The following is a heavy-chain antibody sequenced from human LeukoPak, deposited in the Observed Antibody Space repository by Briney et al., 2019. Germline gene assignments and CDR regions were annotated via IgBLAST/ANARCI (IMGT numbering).Heavy chain of an antibody. CDR3: ARVRDGDYCDY. V-gene: IGHV4-38-2*01. D-gene: IGHD4-17*01. Sequence: SETLSLTCVVSGSSISSVYSWGSIRQTPGKGLEWIGSIYHSGSTYYKPSLKSRVTISVDTSKNQFSLKLTSVTAADTAVYYCARVRDGDYCDYWGQGILVTVSS. CDR1: GSSISSVYS. CDR2: IYHSGST. J-gene: IGHJ4*02.